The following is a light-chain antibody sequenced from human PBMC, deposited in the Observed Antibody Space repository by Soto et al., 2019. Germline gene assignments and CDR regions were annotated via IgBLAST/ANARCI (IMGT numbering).Light chain of an antibody. V-gene: IGLV2-14*01. CDR1: SRDVGGYDQ. Sequence: QSALTQPASVSGSPGQSIAISCTGTSRDVGGYDQVSWYQQHPGKAPKLMIYAVTTRPSGVSNRFSGSKSGNTASLTISGLQAEDVADYYCSSYTGSGTFFGGGTKLTVL. CDR3: SSYTGSGTF. CDR2: AVT. J-gene: IGLJ2*01.